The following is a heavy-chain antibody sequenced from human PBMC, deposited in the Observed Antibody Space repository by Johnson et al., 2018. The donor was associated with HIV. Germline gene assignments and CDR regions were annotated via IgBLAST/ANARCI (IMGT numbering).Heavy chain of an antibody. CDR2: INWNGGST. J-gene: IGHJ3*02. CDR1: GFTFSSYA. CDR3: ARGPFDPYDNVGRGQQSRHAFDS. Sequence: VQLVESGGGVVQPGGSLRLSCAASGFTFSSYAMSWVRQAPGKGLEWVSGINWNGGSTGYADSVKGRFTISRDNAKISLYLQMNSLRGEDTAGYYCARGPFDPYDNVGRGQQSRHAFDSWGQGTMVTVSS. D-gene: IGHD3-10*02. V-gene: IGHV3-20*04.